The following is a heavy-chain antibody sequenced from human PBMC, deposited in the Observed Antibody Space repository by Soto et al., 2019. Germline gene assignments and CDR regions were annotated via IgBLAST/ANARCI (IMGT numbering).Heavy chain of an antibody. D-gene: IGHD4-17*01. CDR3: ARGLASTMTTLRY. Sequence: SETLSLTCAVYGGSFSGYYWSWIRQPPGKGLEWIGEINHSGSTNYNPSLKSRVTISVDTSKNQFSPKLSSVTAADTAVYYCARGLASTMTTLRYWSQGTLVTVSS. V-gene: IGHV4-34*01. J-gene: IGHJ4*02. CDR1: GGSFSGYY. CDR2: INHSGST.